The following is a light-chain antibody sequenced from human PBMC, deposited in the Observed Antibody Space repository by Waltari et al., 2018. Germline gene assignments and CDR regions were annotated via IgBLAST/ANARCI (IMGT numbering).Light chain of an antibody. J-gene: IGKJ2*01. CDR2: AAS. V-gene: IGKV1-9*01. CDR3: QQLNSYPVT. Sequence: DIQLTQSPSFLSASVGDRVTITGRASQGINLYLSWYQQKPGKAPKLLIYAASPLQSGVPSRFSGSGSGTEFTLTISSLQPEDFATYYCQQLNSYPVTFGQGTKLEIK. CDR1: QGINLY.